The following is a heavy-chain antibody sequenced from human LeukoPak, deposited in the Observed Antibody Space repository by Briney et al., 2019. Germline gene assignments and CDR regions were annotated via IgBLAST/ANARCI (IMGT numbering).Heavy chain of an antibody. D-gene: IGHD2-2*01. CDR1: GYTFTGYY. CDR3: ARGLGYCSSTSCYYYYMDV. Sequence: ASVKVSCKASGYTFTGYYMHWVRQAPGQGLEWMGWMNPNSGDTGYAQKFQGRVTMTRNTSISTAYMELSSLRSEDTAVYYCARGLGYCSSTSCYYYYMDVWGKGTTVTISS. J-gene: IGHJ6*03. CDR2: MNPNSGDT. V-gene: IGHV1-8*02.